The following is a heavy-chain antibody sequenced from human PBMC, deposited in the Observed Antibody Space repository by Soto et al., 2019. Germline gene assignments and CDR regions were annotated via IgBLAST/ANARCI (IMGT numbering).Heavy chain of an antibody. CDR2: FDPEDGET. J-gene: IGHJ6*02. CDR3: ATVRYSSSWYSYYGMDV. Sequence: GASVKVSCKVSGYTLTELSMHWVRQAPGKGLEWMGGFDPEDGETIYAQKFQGRVTMTEDTSTDTAYMELSSLRSEDTAVYYCATVRYSSSWYSYYGMDVWGQGTTVTVSS. CDR1: GYTLTELS. D-gene: IGHD6-13*01. V-gene: IGHV1-24*01.